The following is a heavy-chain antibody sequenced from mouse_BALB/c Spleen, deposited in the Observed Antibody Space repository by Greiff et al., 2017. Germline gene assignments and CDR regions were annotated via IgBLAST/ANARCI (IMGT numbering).Heavy chain of an antibody. Sequence: EVQLQQSGPELVKPGASVKISCKASGYTFTDYNMHWVKQSHGKSLEWIGYIYPYNGGTGYNQKFKSKATLTVDNSSSTAYMELRSLTSEDSAVYYCAREETMISYAMDYWGQGTSVTVSS. CDR1: GYTFTDYN. D-gene: IGHD2-4*01. J-gene: IGHJ4*01. V-gene: IGHV1S29*02. CDR3: AREETMISYAMDY. CDR2: IYPYNGGT.